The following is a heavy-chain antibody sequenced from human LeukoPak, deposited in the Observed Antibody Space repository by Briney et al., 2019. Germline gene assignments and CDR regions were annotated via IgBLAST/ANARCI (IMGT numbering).Heavy chain of an antibody. Sequence: SETLSLTCAVYGDSFSGYYWSWIRQSPGTGLEWIGEVNDRGTTNYNPTLKSRVTISVVPSTIQFSLKLSSVTAADPAIYFCATRRGGPYPYYFDHWDQGALVTVSS. CDR2: VNDRGTT. D-gene: IGHD2-15*01. J-gene: IGHJ4*02. CDR3: ATRRGGPYPYYFDH. V-gene: IGHV4-34*01. CDR1: GDSFSGYY.